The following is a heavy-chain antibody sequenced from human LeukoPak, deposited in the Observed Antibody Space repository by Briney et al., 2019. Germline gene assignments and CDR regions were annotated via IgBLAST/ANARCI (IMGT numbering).Heavy chain of an antibody. CDR1: VGTFSSYS. D-gene: IGHD6-19*01. V-gene: IGHV1-69*13. CDR2: IIPIFGTA. CDR3: YFMAVAGLTNLYYYMDV. Sequence: SSVKVSCKACVGTFSSYSISWVRQAAGQGLGWMGGIIPIFGTAHYAQKFQGRVTINADESTSTAYMELSSLRSEDTAVYYCYFMAVAGLTNLYYYMDVWGKGTTVTVSS. J-gene: IGHJ6*03.